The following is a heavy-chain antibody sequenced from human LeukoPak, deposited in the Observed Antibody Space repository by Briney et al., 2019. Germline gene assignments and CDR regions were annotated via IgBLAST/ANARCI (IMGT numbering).Heavy chain of an antibody. Sequence: SETLSLTCAVSGGSISSSNWWSWVRQPPGKGLEWIGEIYHSGSTNYNPSLKSRVTISVDKSKNQFSLKLSSVTAADTAVYYCARADRVHELPFDIWGQGTMVTVSS. CDR3: ARADRVHELPFDI. V-gene: IGHV4-4*02. CDR1: GGSISSSNW. D-gene: IGHD1-1*01. J-gene: IGHJ3*02. CDR2: IYHSGST.